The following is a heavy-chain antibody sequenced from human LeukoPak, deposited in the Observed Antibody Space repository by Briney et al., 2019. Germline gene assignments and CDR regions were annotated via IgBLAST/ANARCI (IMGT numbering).Heavy chain of an antibody. CDR1: GYSFTSFW. CDR2: IYPGDSDI. D-gene: IGHD1-14*01. J-gene: IGHJ4*02. CDR3: ARLQSSYTEGPLDF. Sequence: RGESLKISCKGFGYSFTSFWIGWVRQMSGRGLEWMGIIYPGDSDIRYSPSFQGQVTISVDKSISTAYLQWSSLRASDTAMYYCARLQSSYTEGPLDFWGQGTPVIVSS. V-gene: IGHV5-51*01.